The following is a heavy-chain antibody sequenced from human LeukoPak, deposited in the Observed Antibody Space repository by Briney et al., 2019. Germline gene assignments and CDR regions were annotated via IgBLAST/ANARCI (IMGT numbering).Heavy chain of an antibody. CDR3: ARGSPLIYGSGSYGVDY. CDR2: MNPNSGNI. CDR1: GYSFTSYD. Sequence: ASVKVSCKASGYSFTSYDINLVRQATGQGLEWMGWMNPNSGNIGYAQRFQGRLTMTTNTSISTAYMELSSLRSEDTAVYYRARGSPLIYGSGSYGVDYWGQGTLVTVSS. V-gene: IGHV1-8*01. J-gene: IGHJ4*02. D-gene: IGHD3-10*01.